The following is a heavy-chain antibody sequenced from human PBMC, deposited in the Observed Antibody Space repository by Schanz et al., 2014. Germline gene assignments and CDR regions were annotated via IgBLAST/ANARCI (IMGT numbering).Heavy chain of an antibody. V-gene: IGHV3-21*01. CDR1: GFSIRNHD. CDR2: ISSSGSYI. J-gene: IGHJ4*02. Sequence: VQLLQFGGGVVQPGGSLRLSCAASGFSIRNHDMHWVRQAPGKGLEWVSSISSSGSYIHYADSVKGRFTISRDNSKNTLYLQMNSLRADDTAVYFCARAHGNNWYGKGLDYWGQGTQVTVSS. D-gene: IGHD1-1*01. CDR3: ARAHGNNWYGKGLDY.